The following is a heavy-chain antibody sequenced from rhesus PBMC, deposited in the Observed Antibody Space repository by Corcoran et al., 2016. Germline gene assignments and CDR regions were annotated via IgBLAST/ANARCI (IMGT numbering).Heavy chain of an antibody. CDR3: ARSCTGSGCFNRFDV. J-gene: IGHJ5-1*01. D-gene: IGHD2-21*01. CDR1: GGSISSGYD. Sequence: QVQLQESGPGVVKPSETLSLTCAVSGGSISSGYDWSWIRQPPGKGLEWIGYFYGSSGGTNYHPALKKRVTISKDAYKNQFSLKLSSVNAADTAVYYCARSCTGSGCFNRFDVWGPGVLVTVSS. V-gene: IGHV4-76*01. CDR2: FYGSSGGT.